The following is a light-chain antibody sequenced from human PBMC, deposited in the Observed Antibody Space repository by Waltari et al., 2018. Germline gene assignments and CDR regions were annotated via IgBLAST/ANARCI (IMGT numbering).Light chain of an antibody. J-gene: IGLJ2*01. CDR2: SKN. V-gene: IGLV3-19*01. Sequence: SSELTQDPADSVALGQPVRITCQGASPRSYFASRYTQKPGQAPVLVIYSKNNRPSGIPDRFSGDSSGNTASLTITGAQAEDEADYYCNSRDSSGNHLGVVFGGGTKLTVL. CDR3: NSRDSSGNHLGVV. CDR1: SPRSYF.